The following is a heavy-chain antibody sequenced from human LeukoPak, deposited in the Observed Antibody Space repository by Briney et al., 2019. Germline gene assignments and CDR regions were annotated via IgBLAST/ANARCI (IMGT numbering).Heavy chain of an antibody. CDR1: GYTFTSFH. CDR3: AKDRGGSYTFYI. Sequence: ASVKVSCKASGYTFTSFHMHWVRQAPGQGLECMGILNPGDGYTNYAQKFQRRVTVTRDTSTSTVYMELRSLRSEDTAVYYCAKDRGGSYTFYIWGQGTMVTVSS. J-gene: IGHJ3*02. V-gene: IGHV1-46*01. CDR2: LNPGDGYT. D-gene: IGHD3-10*01.